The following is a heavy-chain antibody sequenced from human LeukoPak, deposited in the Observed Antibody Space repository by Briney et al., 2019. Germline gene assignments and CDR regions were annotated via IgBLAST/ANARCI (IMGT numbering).Heavy chain of an antibody. Sequence: GASVKVSCKASGYTFSSYGISWVRQAPGQGLEWMGWISGYNGNTNYAQKFRGRVTMTTDTSTSTAYMDLGSLRSDDTAFYYCARDGYDNSAPIYFQDWGQGTLVTVSS. CDR2: ISGYNGNT. D-gene: IGHD3-22*01. CDR1: GYTFSSYG. V-gene: IGHV1-18*01. J-gene: IGHJ1*01. CDR3: ARDGYDNSAPIYFQD.